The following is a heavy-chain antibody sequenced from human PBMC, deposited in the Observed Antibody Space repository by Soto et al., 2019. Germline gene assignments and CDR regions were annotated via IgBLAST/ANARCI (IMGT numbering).Heavy chain of an antibody. D-gene: IGHD2-21*02. CDR2: IIPILGIA. CDR3: ARALAYCGGDCSDDY. Sequence: QVQLVQSGAEVKKPGSSVKVSCKASGGTFNSYTISWVRQAPGQGLEWMGRIIPILGIANYAQKFQGRVTITADKSTSTAYMELSSLRSEDTAVYYCARALAYCGGDCSDDYWGQGTLVTVSS. CDR1: GGTFNSYT. J-gene: IGHJ4*02. V-gene: IGHV1-69*02.